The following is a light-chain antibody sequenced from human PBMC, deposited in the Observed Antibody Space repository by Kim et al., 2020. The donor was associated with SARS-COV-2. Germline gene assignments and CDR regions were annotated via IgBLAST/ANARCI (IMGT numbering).Light chain of an antibody. Sequence: DIQMTQSPSSLSASVGDRVTITCRASQSVSRNLNWYQHKPGKAPNLLVYTASTLQSGVPSRFSGSGSGTDFTLTISSLQPEDFATYYCQQSYSVPLTFGQGTKVDIK. CDR2: TAS. J-gene: IGKJ1*01. CDR1: QSVSRN. V-gene: IGKV1-39*01. CDR3: QQSYSVPLT.